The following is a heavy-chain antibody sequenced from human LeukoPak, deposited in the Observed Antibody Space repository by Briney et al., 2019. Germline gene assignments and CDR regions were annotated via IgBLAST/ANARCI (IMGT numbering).Heavy chain of an antibody. Sequence: SETLSLTCAVSGYSVSSYWYWGWIRQPPGKGLEWVGSIHHSEATYYNASLKSRVTISLDPSKNQFSLKLSSVTAADTALYYCARGQKDGSGYLTWFDPWGQGTLVTVSS. CDR3: ARGQKDGSGYLTWFDP. CDR2: IHHSEAT. J-gene: IGHJ5*02. D-gene: IGHD3-22*01. CDR1: GYSVSSYWY. V-gene: IGHV4-38-2*01.